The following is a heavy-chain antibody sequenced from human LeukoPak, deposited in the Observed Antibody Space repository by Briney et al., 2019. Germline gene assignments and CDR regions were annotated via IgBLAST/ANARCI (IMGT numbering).Heavy chain of an antibody. V-gene: IGHV3-30-3*01. CDR1: GFTFSSYA. D-gene: IGHD3-3*01. CDR3: ARDRLGWSGSQAYYYYGMDV. J-gene: IGHJ6*02. Sequence: GGSLRLSCAASGFTFSSYAMHWVRQAPGKGLEWVAVISYDGSNKYYADSVKGRFTISRDNSKNTLYLQMNSLRAEETTVYYCARDRLGWSGSQAYYYYGMDVWGQGTMVTVSS. CDR2: ISYDGSNK.